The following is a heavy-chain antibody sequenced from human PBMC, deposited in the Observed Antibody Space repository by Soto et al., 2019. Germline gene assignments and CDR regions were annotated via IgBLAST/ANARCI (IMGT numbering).Heavy chain of an antibody. V-gene: IGHV4-39*01. Sequence: SETLSLGGTVSGGSISSSSYYWGWILQPPGKGLEWIGSIYYSGSTYYNPSLKSRVTISVDTSKNQFSLKLSSVTAADTAVYYCARWYYDFWSGDFDYWGQGTLVTVSS. CDR2: IYYSGST. CDR1: GGSISSSSYY. J-gene: IGHJ4*02. CDR3: ARWYYDFWSGDFDY. D-gene: IGHD3-3*01.